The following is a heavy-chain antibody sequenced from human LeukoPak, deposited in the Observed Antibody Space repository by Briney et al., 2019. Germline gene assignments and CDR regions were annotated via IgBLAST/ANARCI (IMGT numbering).Heavy chain of an antibody. V-gene: IGHV4-59*08. Sequence: SETQSLTCTVSGGSLTNYYWTWVRQYPGKGLEWFGYVYYTGSVNYNPSLKSRVTILVDSSKTHFSLNLSSVTAADTAVYYCARLAPVGHSGDYLGDFDYWGQGVLVTVAS. CDR2: VYYTGSV. CDR1: GGSLTNYY. J-gene: IGHJ4*02. D-gene: IGHD4-17*01. CDR3: ARLAPVGHSGDYLGDFDY.